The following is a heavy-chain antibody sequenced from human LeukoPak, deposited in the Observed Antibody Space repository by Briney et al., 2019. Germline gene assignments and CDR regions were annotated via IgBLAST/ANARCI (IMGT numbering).Heavy chain of an antibody. Sequence: ASVKVSCKVSGYTLTELSMHWVRQAPGKGLEWMRGFDPEDGETIYAQKFQGRVTMTEDTSTDTAYMELSSLRSEDTAVYYCATRSPVMPPEAFDIWGQGTMVTVSS. V-gene: IGHV1-24*01. CDR1: GYTLTELS. J-gene: IGHJ3*02. CDR3: ATRSPVMPPEAFDI. D-gene: IGHD3-16*01. CDR2: FDPEDGET.